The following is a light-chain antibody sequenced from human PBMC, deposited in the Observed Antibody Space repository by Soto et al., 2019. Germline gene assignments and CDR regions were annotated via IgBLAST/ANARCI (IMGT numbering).Light chain of an antibody. CDR1: NSNIGAGYD. CDR3: SSYAGSNNFV. J-gene: IGLJ1*01. V-gene: IGLV2-8*01. CDR2: EVT. Sequence: QSVLTQPPSVSGAPGQRVTISCTGSNSNIGAGYDVHWYQQHPGKAPKLMIYEVTKRPSGVPDRFSGSKSGNTASLTVSGLQAEDEADYYCSSYAGSNNFVFGTGTNVTVL.